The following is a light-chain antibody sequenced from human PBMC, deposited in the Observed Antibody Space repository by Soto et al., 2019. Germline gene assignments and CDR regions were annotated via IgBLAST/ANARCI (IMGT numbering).Light chain of an antibody. CDR1: ENIVRY. J-gene: IGKJ4*01. CDR2: AAS. CDR3: QQSHAPLT. Sequence: DIQMTQSPSSLSASVGDRVTITCRASENIVRYINWYQVKSGEAPKLLIYAASTLHRGVPSRFNGSGSGTYFTVVITSLQPEDSATYFCQQSHAPLTFGGGTKVEV. V-gene: IGKV1-39*01.